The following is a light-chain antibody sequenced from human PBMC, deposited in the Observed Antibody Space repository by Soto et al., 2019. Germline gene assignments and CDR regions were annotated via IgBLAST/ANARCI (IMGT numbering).Light chain of an antibody. CDR2: AAS. V-gene: IGKV1-39*01. J-gene: IGKJ1*01. Sequence: DIQMTQSPSSLSASVGDRVTITCRASQSINSYLNWYQQKPGNAPKLLIYAASSLQSGVPSRFSGSGFGTDFTLTISSLQREDFATYYCQQSYTTRWTFGQGTKVDIK. CDR1: QSINSY. CDR3: QQSYTTRWT.